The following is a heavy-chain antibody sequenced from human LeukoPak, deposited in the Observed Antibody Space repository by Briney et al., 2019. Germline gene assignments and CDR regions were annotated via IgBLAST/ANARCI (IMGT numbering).Heavy chain of an antibody. Sequence: GGSLRLSCAASGFTFSSYAMSWVRQAPGKGLEWVSAISGSSGSTYYADSVKGRFTISRDNSKNTLYLQMNSLRAEDTAVYYCAKDLSGYDSSGYYPLFDYWGQGTLVTVSS. CDR1: GFTFSSYA. CDR3: AKDLSGYDSSGYYPLFDY. J-gene: IGHJ4*02. CDR2: ISGSSGST. V-gene: IGHV3-23*01. D-gene: IGHD3-22*01.